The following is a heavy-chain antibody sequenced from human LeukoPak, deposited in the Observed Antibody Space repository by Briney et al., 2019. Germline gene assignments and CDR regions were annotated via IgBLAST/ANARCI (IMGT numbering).Heavy chain of an antibody. CDR1: GGIFSSYA. Sequence: SVKVSCKASGGIFSSYAISWVRQAPGQGLEWMGRIIPILGIANYAQKFQGRVTITADKSTSTAYMELSSLRSEDTAVYYCARVGDSSGYSYWGQGTLVTVSS. CDR2: IIPILGIA. V-gene: IGHV1-69*04. D-gene: IGHD3-22*01. J-gene: IGHJ4*02. CDR3: ARVGDSSGYSY.